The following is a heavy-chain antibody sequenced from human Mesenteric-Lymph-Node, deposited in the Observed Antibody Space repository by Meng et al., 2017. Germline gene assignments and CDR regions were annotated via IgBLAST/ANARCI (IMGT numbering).Heavy chain of an antibody. V-gene: IGHV3-11*04. CDR1: GFTFRDYS. D-gene: IGHD1-1*01. CDR3: ARDQFNWNDVFSYYHYGMDV. J-gene: IGHJ6*02. Sequence: GESLKISCGASGFTFRDYSMSWIRQAPGRGLEWIAYISSTSGSTTYYADSIEGRFTISRDNAQNSVSLQMHSLRAEDTAVYYCARDQFNWNDVFSYYHYGMDVWGQGTTVTVSS. CDR2: ISSTSGSTT.